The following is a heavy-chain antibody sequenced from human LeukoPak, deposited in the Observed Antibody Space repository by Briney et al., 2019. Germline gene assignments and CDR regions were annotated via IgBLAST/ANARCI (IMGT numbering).Heavy chain of an antibody. Sequence: ASVKVSCKASGYTFSSYYIYWVRQAPGRELEWMGWIDPNDGATDHAQKFQGRVTMTRDTSISTLYMELSSLRSDDTAVYYCARRTTDMVNDYWGQGTLVTVSS. J-gene: IGHJ4*02. CDR3: ARRTTDMVNDY. CDR1: GYTFSSYY. CDR2: IDPNDGAT. D-gene: IGHD2-21*01. V-gene: IGHV1-2*02.